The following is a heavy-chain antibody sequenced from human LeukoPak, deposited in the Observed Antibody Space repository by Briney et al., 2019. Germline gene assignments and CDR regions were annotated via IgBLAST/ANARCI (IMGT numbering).Heavy chain of an antibody. Sequence: SETLSLTCSVSGGSIGTDSYYGGWVRQPPGKGLEWIGSMYYGGTTYFNPSLKSRVTLSVDTSKNDFSLRLSSVTAADSAVYFCATGKYSGYYDYWGQGTLVTVSS. CDR1: GGSIGTDSYY. CDR3: ATGKYSGYYDY. D-gene: IGHD5-12*01. V-gene: IGHV4-39*02. J-gene: IGHJ4*02. CDR2: MYYGGTT.